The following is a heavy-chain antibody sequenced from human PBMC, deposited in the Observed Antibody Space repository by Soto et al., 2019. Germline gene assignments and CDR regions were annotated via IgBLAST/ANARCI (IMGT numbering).Heavy chain of an antibody. CDR2: IYYSGST. D-gene: IGHD3-10*01. V-gene: IGHV4-59*08. CDR3: ARVGGFGATTIDY. Sequence: SETLSLTCTVSGGSMTSYYWNWIRQTPGKGLEWIGNIYYSGSTNYNPSLKSRVTISVDTSKNQFSLKLSSVTAADTAVYYCARVGGFGATTIDYWGQGTLVTV. J-gene: IGHJ4*02. CDR1: GGSMTSYY.